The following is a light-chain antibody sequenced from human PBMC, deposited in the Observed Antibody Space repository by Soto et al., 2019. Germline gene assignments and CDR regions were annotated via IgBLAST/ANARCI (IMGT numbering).Light chain of an antibody. CDR3: QQYYSPPTWT. J-gene: IGKJ1*01. CDR1: QSVLYSSNNKNY. Sequence: DIVMTQSPDSLAVSLGERATINCKSSQSVLYSSNNKNYLAWYQQKPGQPPKLLIYWASTRESGVPDRFSGSGSVTDFTLTISSLQAEDGAVYYCQQYYSPPTWTFGQGTKVEIK. CDR2: WAS. V-gene: IGKV4-1*01.